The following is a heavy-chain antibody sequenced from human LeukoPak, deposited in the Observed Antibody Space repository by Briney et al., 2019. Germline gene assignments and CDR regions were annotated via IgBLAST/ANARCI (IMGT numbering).Heavy chain of an antibody. CDR1: GGAIISYY. D-gene: IGHD3-22*01. Sequence: PSETLSLTCSVSGGAIISYYWSWIRQPAGKGPEWIGRILPTGNTDYNPSLKTRLTMSTDLSKKQFSLRLRSVTAADTAVYYCARLEFYDSTGYSPGYYMDVWGKGTAVTVS. CDR3: ARLEFYDSTGYSPGYYMDV. J-gene: IGHJ6*03. CDR2: ILPTGNT. V-gene: IGHV4-4*07.